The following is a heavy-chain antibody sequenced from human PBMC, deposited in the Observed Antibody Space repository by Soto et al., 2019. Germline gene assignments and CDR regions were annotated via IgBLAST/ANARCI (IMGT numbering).Heavy chain of an antibody. D-gene: IGHD2-8*02. V-gene: IGHV3-33*01. Sequence: KYYEDSVKGRFTISRDDSKNTLYLQMNSLISEDKAVYYCAREEVFTVDWGQGTLVTVSS. J-gene: IGHJ4*02. CDR2: K. CDR3: AREEVFTVD.